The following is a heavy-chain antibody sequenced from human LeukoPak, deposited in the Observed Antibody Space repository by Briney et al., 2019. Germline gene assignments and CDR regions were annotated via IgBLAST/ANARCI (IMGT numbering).Heavy chain of an antibody. CDR1: GFTFSDHY. CDR2: TRNKVDSYTT. V-gene: IGHV3-72*01. D-gene: IGHD4/OR15-4a*01. CDR3: ARSMYGEGRRIIDFDY. Sequence: GGSLRLSCAASGFTFSDHYIDWVRQAPGKGLEWVARTRNKVDSYTTAYAASVTGRFTVSRDDSSNSVYLQMNSLKIGDTAVYYCARSMYGEGRRIIDFDYWGQGSLLTVSS. J-gene: IGHJ4*02.